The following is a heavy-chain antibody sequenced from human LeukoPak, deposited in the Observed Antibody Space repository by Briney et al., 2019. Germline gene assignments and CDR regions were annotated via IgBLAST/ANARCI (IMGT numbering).Heavy chain of an antibody. Sequence: ASVKVSCKASGYTFTSYGISWVRQAPGQGLEWMGWISAYNGNTNYAQKLQGRVTMTTDTSTSTAYMELRSLRSDDTAVYYCARDLGRRCSGGRCYYYYNYMDVWGKGTTVTISS. CDR3: ARDLGRRCSGGRCYYYYNYMDV. V-gene: IGHV1-18*01. CDR2: ISAYNGNT. J-gene: IGHJ6*03. D-gene: IGHD2-15*01. CDR1: GYTFTSYG.